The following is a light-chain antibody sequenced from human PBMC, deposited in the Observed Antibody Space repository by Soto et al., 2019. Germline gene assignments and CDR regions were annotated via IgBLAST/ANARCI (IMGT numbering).Light chain of an antibody. Sequence: DIQMTQSPSFLSASVGDRVTITCRASQSIRSYLNWYQYKPGKAPDLLIYAASNLQTGVPSRFSGSGSGTDFTLTISSLQPEDFVTYYCQQSYSTPWTFGQGTKVDFK. CDR2: AAS. J-gene: IGKJ1*01. CDR1: QSIRSY. CDR3: QQSYSTPWT. V-gene: IGKV1-39*01.